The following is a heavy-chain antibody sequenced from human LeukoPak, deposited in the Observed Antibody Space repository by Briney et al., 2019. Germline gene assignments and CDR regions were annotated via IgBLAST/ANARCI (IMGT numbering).Heavy chain of an antibody. V-gene: IGHV1-2*02. CDR1: GYTFTSYA. CDR3: ARARGGLRYFDWLFFD. Sequence: ASVKVSCKASGYTFTSYAMNWVRQAPGQGLEWMGWINPNSGGTNYAQKFQGRVTMTRDTSISTAYMELSRLRSDDTAVYYCARARGGLRYFDWLFFDWGQGTLVTVSS. J-gene: IGHJ4*02. D-gene: IGHD3-9*01. CDR2: INPNSGGT.